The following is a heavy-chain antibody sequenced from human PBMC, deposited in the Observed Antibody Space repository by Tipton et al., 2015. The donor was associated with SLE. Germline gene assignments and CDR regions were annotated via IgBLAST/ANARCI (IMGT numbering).Heavy chain of an antibody. CDR3: ARDSSGGYNWFDP. V-gene: IGHV4-59*01. J-gene: IGHJ5*02. Sequence: GLVKPSETLSLICTVSGDPISSGYWSWIRQPPGKGLEWIGYVYYGGSTNYNSSLRSRVTIATDTSKNQFSLKLSSVTAADTAVYYCARDSSGGYNWFDPWGQGTLVTVSS. CDR1: GDPISSGY. CDR2: VYYGGST. D-gene: IGHD3-22*01.